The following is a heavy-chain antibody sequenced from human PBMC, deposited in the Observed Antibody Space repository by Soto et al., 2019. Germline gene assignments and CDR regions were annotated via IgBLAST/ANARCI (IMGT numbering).Heavy chain of an antibody. CDR1: GGTFSSYA. CDR3: ARDRLGRGYSYGSTLDY. J-gene: IGHJ4*02. CDR2: IIPIFGTA. D-gene: IGHD5-18*01. Sequence: SVKVSCKASGGTFSSYAISWVRQAPGQGLEWMGGIIPIFGTANYAQKFQGRVTITADESTSTAYMELSSLRSEDTAAYYCARDRLGRGYSYGSTLDYWGQGTLVTVSS. V-gene: IGHV1-69*13.